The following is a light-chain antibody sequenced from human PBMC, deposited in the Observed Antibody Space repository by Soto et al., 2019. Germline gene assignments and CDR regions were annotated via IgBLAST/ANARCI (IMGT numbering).Light chain of an antibody. CDR3: QQRSNWPPVIT. J-gene: IGKJ5*01. CDR2: DAS. CDR1: QSLSTY. Sequence: EIVLTQSPATLSLSPGERATLSCRASQSLSTYLAWYQQKPGQAPRLLIYDASKRATGIPARFSGRGSGTDFTLTISSLEPEDFAVYYCQQRSNWPPVITFGQGTRLEMK. V-gene: IGKV3-11*01.